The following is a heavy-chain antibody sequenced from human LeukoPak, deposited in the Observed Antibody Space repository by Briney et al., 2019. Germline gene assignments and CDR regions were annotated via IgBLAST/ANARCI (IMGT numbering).Heavy chain of an antibody. D-gene: IGHD4-23*01. J-gene: IGHJ5*02. CDR1: GFTFSDHY. Sequence: GGSLRLSCAASGFTFSDHYMDWVRQAPGKGLEWVGRTRNKANSYTTEYAASVKGRFTISRDDSKNSLYLQMNSLRAEDTAVYYCAKAPGNMGWFDPWGQGTLVTVSS. V-gene: IGHV3-72*01. CDR2: TRNKANSYTT. CDR3: AKAPGNMGWFDP.